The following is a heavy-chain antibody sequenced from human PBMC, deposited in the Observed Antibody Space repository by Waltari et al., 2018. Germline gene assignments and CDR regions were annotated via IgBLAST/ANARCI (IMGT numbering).Heavy chain of an antibody. CDR1: GGTFSSYI. Sequence: QVQLVQSGAEVKKPGSSVKVSCKASGGTFSSYIISWVRQAPGQGLEWMGRIFPILGIANYAQKCQARGTITADKSTSTAYMELSSLRSEDTAVYYCARYYYDSSGSRHDAFDIWGQGTMVTVSS. V-gene: IGHV1-69*02. J-gene: IGHJ3*02. CDR2: IFPILGIA. D-gene: IGHD3-22*01. CDR3: ARYYYDSSGSRHDAFDI.